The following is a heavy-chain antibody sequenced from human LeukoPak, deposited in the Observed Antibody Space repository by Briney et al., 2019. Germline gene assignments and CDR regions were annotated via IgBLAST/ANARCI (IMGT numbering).Heavy chain of an antibody. CDR1: GYTFTSNY. Sequence: APVKVSCKTAGYTFTSNYIHWLRQAPGQGLEWVGMINPSGGSTTYAQRFQGRVTMTRDTSTSTVYMELSSLRSEDTAVYYCAREVSLRQQLELLPLSFWGQGTLVTVSS. CDR3: AREVSLRQQLELLPLSF. D-gene: IGHD1-1*01. J-gene: IGHJ4*02. V-gene: IGHV1-46*01. CDR2: INPSGGST.